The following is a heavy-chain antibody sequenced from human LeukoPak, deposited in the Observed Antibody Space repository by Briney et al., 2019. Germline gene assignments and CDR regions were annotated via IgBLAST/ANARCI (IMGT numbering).Heavy chain of an antibody. CDR3: AKEGGPSGYSPCDS. D-gene: IGHD5-18*01. CDR1: GFTFGSYA. J-gene: IGHJ5*01. Sequence: GGSLRLSCAASGFTFGSYAMSWVRQAPRKGLEWVSAMSSGYGGTYYADSVKGRSTISRDNSKNTLYLQMNSLSVEDTALYYCAKEGGPSGYSPCDSWGQGTLVTVSS. CDR2: MSSGYGGT. V-gene: IGHV3-23*01.